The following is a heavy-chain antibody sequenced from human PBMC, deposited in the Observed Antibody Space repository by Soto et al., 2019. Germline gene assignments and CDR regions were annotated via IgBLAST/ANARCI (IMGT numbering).Heavy chain of an antibody. V-gene: IGHV1-24*01. CDR2: FDPEDGET. Sequence: ASVKVSCKVSGYTLTELSMHWVRQAPGKGLEWMGGFDPEDGETIYAQKFQGRVTMTEDTSTDTAYMELSSLRSEDTAVYYCATISRGYSGYDYDYFYNDMDVGENGTRVTLSS. J-gene: IGHJ6*03. D-gene: IGHD5-12*01. CDR3: ATISRGYSGYDYDYFYNDMDV. CDR1: GYTLTELS.